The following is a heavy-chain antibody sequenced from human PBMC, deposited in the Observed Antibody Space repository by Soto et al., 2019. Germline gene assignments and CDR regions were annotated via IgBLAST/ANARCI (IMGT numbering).Heavy chain of an antibody. V-gene: IGHV4-61*08. J-gene: IGHJ5*02. CDR3: AREYYYDSSGIGFDP. D-gene: IGHD3-22*01. CDR2: IHNSGSP. CDR1: GASIYNGGYF. Sequence: SETLSLTCSVSGASIYNGGYFWSWIRQSPGKGLEWIGHIHNSGSPHHNPSLKSRVIISEDRSKNQIYLKLNSVTAADTAVYYCAREYYYDSSGIGFDPWGPGTLVTVSS.